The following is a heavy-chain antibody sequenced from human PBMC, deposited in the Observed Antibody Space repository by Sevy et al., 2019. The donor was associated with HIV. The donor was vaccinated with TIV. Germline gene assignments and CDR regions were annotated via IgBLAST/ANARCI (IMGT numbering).Heavy chain of an antibody. J-gene: IGHJ6*03. Sequence: GGSLRLSCAASGFTFSNAWMSWVRQAPGKGLEWVGRIKSKTDGGTTDYAAPVEGRFTISRDDSKSTLYLQMNSLKTADTAVYYCTAVGYCSSTSCYHPEAYYYYYMDVWGKGTTVTVSS. V-gene: IGHV3-15*01. CDR3: TAVGYCSSTSCYHPEAYYYYYMDV. CDR2: IKSKTDGGTT. D-gene: IGHD2-2*01. CDR1: GFTFSNAW.